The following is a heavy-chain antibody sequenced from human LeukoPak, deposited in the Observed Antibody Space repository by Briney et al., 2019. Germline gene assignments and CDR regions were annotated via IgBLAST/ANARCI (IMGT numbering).Heavy chain of an antibody. CDR2: INPNSGGT. Sequence: ASVKVPCKASGYTFTGYYMHWERQAPGQGLEWMGWINPNSGGTNYAQKFQGRVTMTRDTSISTAYMELSRLRSDDTAVYYCARARIAVAGYFDYWGQGTLVTVSS. V-gene: IGHV1-2*02. CDR1: GYTFTGYY. CDR3: ARARIAVAGYFDY. J-gene: IGHJ4*02. D-gene: IGHD6-19*01.